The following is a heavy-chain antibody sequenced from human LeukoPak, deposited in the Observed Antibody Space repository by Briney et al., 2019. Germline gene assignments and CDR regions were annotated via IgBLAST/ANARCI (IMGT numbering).Heavy chain of an antibody. Sequence: SGTLSFTCAVYGGSFSGYYWSWIRQPPGKGLEWIGEINHSGSTNYNPSLKSRVTISVDTSKNQFSLKLSSVTAADTAVYYCARGDFWSGYYLGTYYFDYWGQGTLVTVSS. D-gene: IGHD3-3*01. CDR3: ARGDFWSGYYLGTYYFDY. CDR2: INHSGST. V-gene: IGHV4-34*01. J-gene: IGHJ4*02. CDR1: GGSFSGYY.